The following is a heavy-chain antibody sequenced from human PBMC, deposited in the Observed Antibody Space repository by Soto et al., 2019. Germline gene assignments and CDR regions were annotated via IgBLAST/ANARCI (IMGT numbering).Heavy chain of an antibody. CDR3: AHHTLGRDGYNYDFDY. Sequence: QITLKESGPTLVKPTQTLTLTCTFSGFSLSTSGVGVGWIRQPPGKALEWLALIYWDDDKRYSPSLKSRLTITKDTSKNQVVLTMTNMDPVDTATYYCAHHTLGRDGYNYDFDYWGQGTLVTVSS. CDR1: GFSLSTSGVG. J-gene: IGHJ4*02. CDR2: IYWDDDK. D-gene: IGHD5-12*01. V-gene: IGHV2-5*02.